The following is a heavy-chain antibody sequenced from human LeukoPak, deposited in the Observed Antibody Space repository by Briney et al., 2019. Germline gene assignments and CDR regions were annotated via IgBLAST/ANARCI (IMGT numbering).Heavy chain of an antibody. D-gene: IGHD6-13*01. CDR2: INPNSGGT. Sequence: ASVKVSCKASGGTFSSYAISWVRQAPGQGLEWMGWINPNSGGTNYAQKFQGRVTMTRDTSISTAYMELSRLRSDDTAVYYCAREGYSSSWSPPMGWNAEDWFDPWGQGTLVTVSS. CDR1: GGTFSSYA. CDR3: AREGYSSSWSPPMGWNAEDWFDP. V-gene: IGHV1-2*02. J-gene: IGHJ5*02.